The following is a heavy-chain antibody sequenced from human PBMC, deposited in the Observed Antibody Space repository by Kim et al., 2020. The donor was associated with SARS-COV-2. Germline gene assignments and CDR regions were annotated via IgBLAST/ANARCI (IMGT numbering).Heavy chain of an antibody. CDR3: ARRIGYAGDYDDYEAVYYYYGMDV. CDR1: GGTFSSYA. Sequence: SVKVSCKASGGTFSSYAISWVRQAPGQGLEWMGGIIPIFGTANYAQKFQGRVTITADESTSTAYMELSSLRSEDTAVYYCARRIGYAGDYDDYEAVYYYYGMDVWGQGTTVTVSS. J-gene: IGHJ6*02. CDR2: IIPIFGTA. D-gene: IGHD4-17*01. V-gene: IGHV1-69*13.